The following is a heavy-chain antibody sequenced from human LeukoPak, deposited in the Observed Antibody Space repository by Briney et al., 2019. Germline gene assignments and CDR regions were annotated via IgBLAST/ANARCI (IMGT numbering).Heavy chain of an antibody. J-gene: IGHJ4*02. D-gene: IGHD3-10*01. Sequence: WASVKVSCKASGGTFSSYAISWVRQAPGQGLEWMGWMNPNSGNTGYAQKFQGRVTMTRNTSISTAYMELSSLRSEDTAVYYCARGLRMVRGVSLGYWGQGTLVTVSS. CDR2: MNPNSGNT. CDR3: ARGLRMVRGVSLGY. CDR1: GGTFSSYA. V-gene: IGHV1-8*02.